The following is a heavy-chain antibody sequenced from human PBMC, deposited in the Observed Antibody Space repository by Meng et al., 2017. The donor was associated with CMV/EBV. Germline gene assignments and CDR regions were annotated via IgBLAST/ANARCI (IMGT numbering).Heavy chain of an antibody. CDR1: GFTFDDYA. J-gene: IGHJ4*02. Sequence: SLKISCAASGFTFDDYAMHWVRQAPGKGLEWVSGISWNSGSIGYADSVKGRFTLSRDNAKNSLYLQMNSLRAEDTALYYCAKSQGYCSGGSCFIYDYWGQGTLVTVSS. CDR3: AKSQGYCSGGSCFIYDY. D-gene: IGHD2-15*01. V-gene: IGHV3-9*01. CDR2: ISWNSGSI.